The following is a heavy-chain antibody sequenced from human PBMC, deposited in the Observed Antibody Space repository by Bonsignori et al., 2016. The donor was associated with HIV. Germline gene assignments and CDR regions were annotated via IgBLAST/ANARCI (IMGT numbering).Heavy chain of an antibody. V-gene: IGHV4-61*02. CDR2: IYTSGST. CDR3: ARLPVGVPAAIY. Sequence: GKGLEWIGRIYTSGSTNYNPSLKSRVTISVDTSKNQFSLRLNSVTAADTAVYYCARLPVGVPAAIYWGQGTLVTVSS. J-gene: IGHJ4*02. D-gene: IGHD2-2*01.